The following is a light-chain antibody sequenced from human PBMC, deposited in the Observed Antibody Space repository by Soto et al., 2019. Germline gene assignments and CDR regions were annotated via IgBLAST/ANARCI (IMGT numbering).Light chain of an antibody. J-gene: IGKJ4*01. CDR1: QDIRNY. CDR2: DAS. V-gene: IGKV1-33*01. Sequence: DIQMTQSPSSLSASVGDRVTITCQASQDIRNYLNWYQQKPGKAPNLLIYDASNLRAGVPSRFSGSGSGTEFTSTISSLQPEDIATYYCQHYDHPPPLSFGGGTKVEIK. CDR3: QHYDHPPPLS.